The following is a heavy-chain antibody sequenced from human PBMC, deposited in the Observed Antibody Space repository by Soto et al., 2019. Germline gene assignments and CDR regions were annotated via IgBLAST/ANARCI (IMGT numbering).Heavy chain of an antibody. CDR1: GDSISSYY. CDR3: ARGSQPLGYCSGGSCYSLDY. CDR2: IYYSGST. J-gene: IGHJ4*02. Sequence: PSETLSLTCTVSGDSISSYYWSWIRQPPGKGLEWIGYIYYSGSTNYNPSLKSRVTISVDTSKNQFSLKLSSVTAADTAVYYCARGSQPLGYCSGGSCYSLDYWGQGTLVTVSS. V-gene: IGHV4-59*01. D-gene: IGHD2-15*01.